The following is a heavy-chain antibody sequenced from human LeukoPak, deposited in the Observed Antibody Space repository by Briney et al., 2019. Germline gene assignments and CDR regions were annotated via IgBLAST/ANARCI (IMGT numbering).Heavy chain of an antibody. J-gene: IGHJ4*02. CDR2: INLNSVRT. CDR1: VYTFSDDY. D-gene: IGHD3-22*01. V-gene: IGHV1-2*02. CDR3: ARGTYYDSSGYSGVRLFDY. Sequence: GASVKVSCRASVYTFSDDYMHWGRQAPGQGREWMGGINLNSVRTHDGQKFQGRVTMTSDTSLNTAYMELSRLRSDARDLYYCARGTYYDSSGYSGVRLFDYWGQGTLVTVSS.